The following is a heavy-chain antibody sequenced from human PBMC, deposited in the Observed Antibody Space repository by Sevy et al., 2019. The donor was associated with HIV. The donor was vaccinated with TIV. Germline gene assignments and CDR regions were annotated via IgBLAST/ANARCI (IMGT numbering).Heavy chain of an antibody. V-gene: IGHV3-15*04. CDR3: TTILGGSTGS. Sequence: GGSLRLSCAASGFTFNSAYMHWVRQAPGKGLEWVGRSVSKINGGIVNYAAPVKGRFIISRDDSKNTLFLQMNTLRIEDTAIDYCTTILGGSTGSWGQGTLVTVSS. CDR2: SVSKINGGIV. J-gene: IGHJ5*02. D-gene: IGHD3-16*01. CDR1: GFTFNSAY.